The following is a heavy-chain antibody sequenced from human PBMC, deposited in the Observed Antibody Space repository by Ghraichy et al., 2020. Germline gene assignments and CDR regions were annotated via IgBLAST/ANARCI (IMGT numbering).Heavy chain of an antibody. V-gene: IGHV3-74*01. CDR3: ARDQGSGWRPLDY. D-gene: IGHD6-19*01. J-gene: IGHJ4*02. Sequence: GGSLRLSCVASGFTFSNYWMHWVRQAPGKGLVWVSRINTDGNTTSYADSVKGRFTISRDNAKNTLYLQMNSLRADDTAVYYCARDQGSGWRPLDYWGQGTLVTVSS. CDR2: INTDGNTT. CDR1: GFTFSNYW.